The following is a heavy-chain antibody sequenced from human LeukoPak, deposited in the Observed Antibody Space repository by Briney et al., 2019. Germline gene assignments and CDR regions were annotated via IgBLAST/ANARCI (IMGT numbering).Heavy chain of an antibody. J-gene: IGHJ4*02. D-gene: IGHD1-7*01. CDR3: AREDDWNYEDY. CDR2: IKQDGSEK. Sequence: GGSLRLSCAASGFTFSSYWMSWVRQAPGKGLEWVANIKQDGSEKYYVDSVKGRLTISRDNAKNSLYLQMNSLRAEDTAIYFCAREDDWNYEDYWGQGTLVTVSS. CDR1: GFTFSSYW. V-gene: IGHV3-7*01.